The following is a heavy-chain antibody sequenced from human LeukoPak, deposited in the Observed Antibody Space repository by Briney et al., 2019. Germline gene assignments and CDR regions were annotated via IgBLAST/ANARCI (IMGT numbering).Heavy chain of an antibody. V-gene: IGHV3-23*01. CDR2: IGASDGGT. CDR3: AKDIRSSGWSKYSDY. CDR1: GFTFSNSA. Sequence: GGSLRLSCAASGFTFSNSAMNWVRQAPGRGLEWVSVIGASDGGTYYAVSVKGRFTISRDNSKNTLYLQMNSLRAEDTAVYYCAKDIRSSGWSKYSDYWGQGTLVTVSS. D-gene: IGHD6-19*01. J-gene: IGHJ4*02.